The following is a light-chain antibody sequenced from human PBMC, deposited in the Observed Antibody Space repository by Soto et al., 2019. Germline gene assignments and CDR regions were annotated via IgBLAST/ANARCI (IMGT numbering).Light chain of an antibody. CDR2: TAS. CDR3: QQYNSFPWT. CDR1: QGINSY. Sequence: DVQLTQSPSFLSASVGDRLTITCRASQGINSYLAWYQQKPGKAPQLLIYTASTLQSGVPSRFSGSASGTEFTLTISSLQPDDFATYYCQQYNSFPWTFGQGTKVDIK. J-gene: IGKJ1*01. V-gene: IGKV1-9*01.